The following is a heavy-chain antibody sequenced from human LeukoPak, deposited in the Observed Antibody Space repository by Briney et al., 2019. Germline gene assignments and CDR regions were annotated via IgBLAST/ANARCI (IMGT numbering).Heavy chain of an antibody. Sequence: GGSLRLSCAASGFTFSSYAMSWVRQAPGKWLEWVSAISGSGGSTYYADSVKGRLTISRDNSKKTLYLQMNSLRAEDTAVYYCAKGGYYYDSSGYLDYWGQGTLVTVSS. CDR1: GFTFSSYA. CDR3: AKGGYYYDSSGYLDY. D-gene: IGHD3-22*01. V-gene: IGHV3-23*01. CDR2: ISGSGGST. J-gene: IGHJ4*02.